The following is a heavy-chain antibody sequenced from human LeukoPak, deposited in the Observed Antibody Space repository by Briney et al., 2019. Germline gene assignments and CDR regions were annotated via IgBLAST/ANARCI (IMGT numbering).Heavy chain of an antibody. CDR1: GITFSSYS. CDR3: ANDLGWIQLNLG. Sequence: GGSLRLSCVASGITFSSYSMNWVRQAPGKGLEWVSSGTINYADSVRGRFTISRDNSKNTVYLQMSSLRAEDTAVYYCANDLGWIQLNLGRGQGTLVTVSS. V-gene: IGHV3-48*01. J-gene: IGHJ4*02. CDR2: GTI. D-gene: IGHD5-18*01.